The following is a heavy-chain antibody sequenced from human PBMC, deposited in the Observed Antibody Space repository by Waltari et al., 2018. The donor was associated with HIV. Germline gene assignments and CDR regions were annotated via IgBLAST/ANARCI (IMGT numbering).Heavy chain of an antibody. CDR2: VYYTGST. V-gene: IGHV4-61*01. CDR3: ARDRGAFDV. Sequence: QMQLHESGPGLVKPSETLFIQCNVSGGPVNTANYYWSWVRQPPGKPLEWIGYVYYTGSTSYQPSLKIRTTSALDKSKNQFFLKLYSVTPADTAIYYCARDRGAFDVWGQGTRVTVSS. J-gene: IGHJ3*01. D-gene: IGHD3-10*01. CDR1: GGPVNTANYY.